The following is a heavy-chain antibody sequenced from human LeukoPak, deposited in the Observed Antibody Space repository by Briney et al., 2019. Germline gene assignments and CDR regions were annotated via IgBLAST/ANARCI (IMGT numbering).Heavy chain of an antibody. V-gene: IGHV3-7*01. D-gene: IGHD1-26*01. CDR1: GFTFSSYW. CDR3: VRGGIVGTRLAFAL. CDR2: IKQDGSDR. J-gene: IGHJ5*02. Sequence: PGGSLRLSCAASGFTFSSYWMSWVRQAPGKGLEWVANIKQDGSDRNYVDSVKGRFTISRDNARNSLYLQMNSLRAEDTALYYCVRGGIVGTRLAFALWGQGTLVTVSS.